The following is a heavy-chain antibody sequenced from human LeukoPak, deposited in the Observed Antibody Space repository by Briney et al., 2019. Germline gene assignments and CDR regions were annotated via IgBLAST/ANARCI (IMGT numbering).Heavy chain of an antibody. CDR2: IGGRGGST. Sequence: GGSLRLSCAASIFTFSSYAMSWVRQAPGKGLEWVSAIGGRGGSTYYTDSVKGRFTISRDNSKNTLYLQMNSLRAEDTAVYYCAKYRGVSAPDFDYWGQGTLVTVSS. CDR1: IFTFSSYA. D-gene: IGHD3-10*01. CDR3: AKYRGVSAPDFDY. V-gene: IGHV3-23*01. J-gene: IGHJ4*02.